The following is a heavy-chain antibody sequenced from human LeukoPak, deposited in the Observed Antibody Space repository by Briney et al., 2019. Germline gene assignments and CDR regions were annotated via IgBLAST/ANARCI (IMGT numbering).Heavy chain of an antibody. Sequence: SETLSLTCAVYGGSFSGYYWSWIRQPPGKGLEWIGEINHSGSTNYNPSLKSRVTISVDTSKNQFSLKLSSVTAADTAVYYCARLTRCSVALAPCDYWGQGTLVTASS. V-gene: IGHV4-34*01. CDR3: ARLTRCSVALAPCDY. J-gene: IGHJ4*02. CDR1: GGSFSGYY. D-gene: IGHD6-19*01. CDR2: INHSGST.